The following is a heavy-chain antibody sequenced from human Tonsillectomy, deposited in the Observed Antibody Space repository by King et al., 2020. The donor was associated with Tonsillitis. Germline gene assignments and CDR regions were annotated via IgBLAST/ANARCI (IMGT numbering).Heavy chain of an antibody. J-gene: IGHJ4*02. CDR2: ISYDGSSK. CDR1: GFTFGTYG. Sequence: VQLVESGGGVVQPGRSLRLSCAASGFTFGTYGMHWVRQAPGKGLEWVALISYDGSSKYYAESVRGRFSISRDNSKNTLFLQMNSLRADDTAVYYCAMDKVSLRHWGREPRSPSHQ. V-gene: IGHV3-30*03. D-gene: IGHD3/OR15-3a*01. CDR3: AMDKVSLRH.